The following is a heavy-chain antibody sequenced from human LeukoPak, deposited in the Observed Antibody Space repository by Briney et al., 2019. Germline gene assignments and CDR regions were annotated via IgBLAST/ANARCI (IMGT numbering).Heavy chain of an antibody. J-gene: IGHJ6*03. CDR1: GGTFSSYA. CDR2: IIPIFGTA. Sequence: ASVKVSCKASGGTFSSYAISWVRRAPGQGLKWMGGIIPIFGTANYAQKFQGRVTITADESTSTAYMELSSLRSEDTAVYYCARKFTILGYMDVWGKGTTVTVSS. V-gene: IGHV1-69*13. D-gene: IGHD3-3*01. CDR3: ARKFTILGYMDV.